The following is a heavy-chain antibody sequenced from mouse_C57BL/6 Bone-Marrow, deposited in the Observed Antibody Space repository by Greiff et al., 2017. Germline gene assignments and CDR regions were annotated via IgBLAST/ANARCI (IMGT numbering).Heavy chain of an antibody. J-gene: IGHJ2*01. CDR1: GFNIKDYY. CDR3: TTQGAIYGSSYEDY. D-gene: IGHD1-1*01. V-gene: IGHV14-1*01. CDR2: LDPEDGAT. Sequence: VQLKESGAELVRPGASVKLSCTASGFNIKDYYMHWVKHRPEQGLEWIGMLDPEDGATAYAPKLQGKATMTADTSANTAYLQLSRLTSEDTAVYYCTTQGAIYGSSYEDYWCQGPTLTVSS.